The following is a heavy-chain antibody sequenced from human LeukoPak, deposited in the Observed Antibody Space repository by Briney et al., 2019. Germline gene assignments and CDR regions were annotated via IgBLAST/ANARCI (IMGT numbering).Heavy chain of an antibody. CDR3: TRDPSQYYYDSSGYNY. J-gene: IGHJ4*02. CDR1: GFTFSNYW. V-gene: IGHV3-49*04. CDR2: IRSKAYGGTT. D-gene: IGHD3-22*01. Sequence: GGSLRLSCAASGFTFSNYWMHWVRQAPGKGLEWVGFIRSKAYGGTTEYAASVKGRFTISRDDSKSITYLQMNSLKTEDTAVYYCTRDPSQYYYDSSGYNYWGQGTLVTVSS.